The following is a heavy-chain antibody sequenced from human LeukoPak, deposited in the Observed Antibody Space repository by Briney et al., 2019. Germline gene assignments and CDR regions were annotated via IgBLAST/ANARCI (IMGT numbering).Heavy chain of an antibody. CDR2: INHSGST. J-gene: IGHJ5*02. Sequence: PSETLSLTCAVHGGSFSGYYWSWIRQPPGKGLEWIGEINHSGSTNYNPSLKSRVTISVYTSKNQFSLKLSSVAAADTAVCYCARVDAYIWFDPWGQGTLVTVSS. CDR3: ARVDAYIWFDP. D-gene: IGHD2-2*03. CDR1: GGSFSGYY. V-gene: IGHV4-34*01.